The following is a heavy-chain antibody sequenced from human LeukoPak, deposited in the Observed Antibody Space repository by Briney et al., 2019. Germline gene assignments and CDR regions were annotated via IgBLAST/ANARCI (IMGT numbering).Heavy chain of an antibody. D-gene: IGHD3-3*01. CDR1: AFIFSDYS. CDR2: ISPDGSKT. J-gene: IGHJ4*02. CDR3: ATEGEEWTNFDY. Sequence: GGSLRLSCAASAFIFSDYSMNWVRQAPGKGLEWVAMISPDGSKTFYTDSIKGRFTISRDNSNNTLYLQMNSVRLEDTALYYCATEGEEWTNFDYWGQGTLVTVSS. V-gene: IGHV3-33*08.